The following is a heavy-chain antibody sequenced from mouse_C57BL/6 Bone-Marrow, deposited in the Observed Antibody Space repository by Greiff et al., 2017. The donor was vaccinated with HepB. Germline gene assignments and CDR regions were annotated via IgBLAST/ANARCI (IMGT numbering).Heavy chain of an antibody. V-gene: IGHV1-72*01. CDR1: GYTFTSYW. Sequence: QVQLQQPGAELVKPGASVKLSCKASGYTFTSYWMHWVKQRPGRGLGWIGRIDPNSGGTKYNEKFKNKATLTVYKPSSTAYMQRISLTSEDSAVYDGSRDLPAWFAYWGQGTLVTVSA. CDR3: SRDLPAWFAY. CDR2: IDPNSGGT. J-gene: IGHJ3*01.